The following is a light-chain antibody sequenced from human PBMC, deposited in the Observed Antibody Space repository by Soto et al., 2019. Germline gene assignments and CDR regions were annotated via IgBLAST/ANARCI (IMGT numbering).Light chain of an antibody. Sequence: QSVLTQPRSVSGSPGQSVTISCTGTSSDVGGYDYVSWYQQHPGKAPKLMIYGVTKRPSGVPDRFSGSKSGNTASLTISGLQAEAESDYYCCSHGGRHSYVFGTGTKVTVL. CDR3: CSHGGRHSYV. CDR2: GVT. CDR1: SSDVGGYDY. J-gene: IGLJ1*01. V-gene: IGLV2-11*01.